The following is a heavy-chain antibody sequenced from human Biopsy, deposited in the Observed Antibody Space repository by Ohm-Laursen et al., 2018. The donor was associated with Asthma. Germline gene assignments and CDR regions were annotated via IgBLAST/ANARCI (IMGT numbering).Heavy chain of an antibody. J-gene: IGHJ6*02. Sequence: SLRLSCTASGFTFSNYGMHWVRQVAGKGLDWVAVVTYDGISQYYAESVKGRFTISRDNSRNALNLQMNSVRPDDTAVYFCARERAGVLGSYNGMDVWAPGPRSASP. CDR3: ARERAGVLGSYNGMDV. CDR1: GFTFSNYG. CDR2: VTYDGISQ. D-gene: IGHD2-8*01. V-gene: IGHV3-30*03.